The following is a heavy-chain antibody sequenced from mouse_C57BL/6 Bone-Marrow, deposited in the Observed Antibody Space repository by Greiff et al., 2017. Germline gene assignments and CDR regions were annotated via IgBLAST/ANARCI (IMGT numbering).Heavy chain of an antibody. CDR2: IHPNSGSL. V-gene: IGHV1-64*01. D-gene: IGHD2-2*01. J-gene: IGHJ3*01. Sequence: QVQLQQPGAELVKPGASVKLSCKASGYTFTSYWMHWVKQRPGQGLEWIGLIHPNSGSLNYNEKFKSQATLTVDKSSSPPYMQLSSLTSEDSAVYYCARKGGMVTTTDDGFAYWGQGTLVTVSA. CDR3: ARKGGMVTTTDDGFAY. CDR1: GYTFTSYW.